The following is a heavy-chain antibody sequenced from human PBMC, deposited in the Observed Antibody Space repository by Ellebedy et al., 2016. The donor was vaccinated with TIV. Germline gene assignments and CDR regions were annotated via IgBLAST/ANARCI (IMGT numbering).Heavy chain of an antibody. J-gene: IGHJ3*02. CDR1: GFTFSNYA. V-gene: IGHV3-23*01. Sequence: GGSLRLSCVASGFTFSNYALSWVRQAPGKGLEYVSAISGSGGNTYYADSVKGRFTGSTDMSRNTLYLQMNNLRPEDTAVYYCASSLGRLDAFDIWGQGTMVTVSS. CDR3: ASSLGRLDAFDI. CDR2: ISGSGGNT.